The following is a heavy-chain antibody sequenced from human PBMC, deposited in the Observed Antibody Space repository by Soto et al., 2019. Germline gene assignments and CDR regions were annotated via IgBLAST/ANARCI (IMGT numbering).Heavy chain of an antibody. V-gene: IGHV4-39*01. CDR1: GGSISSSSYY. Sequence: PSETLSLTCTVSGGSISSSSYYWGWIRQPPGKGLEWIGSIYYSGSTYYNPSLKSRVTISVDTSKNQFSLKLSSVTAADTAVYYCARQDSGSYYLPPHFDYWGQGTLVTVSS. D-gene: IGHD1-26*01. CDR2: IYYSGST. CDR3: ARQDSGSYYLPPHFDY. J-gene: IGHJ4*02.